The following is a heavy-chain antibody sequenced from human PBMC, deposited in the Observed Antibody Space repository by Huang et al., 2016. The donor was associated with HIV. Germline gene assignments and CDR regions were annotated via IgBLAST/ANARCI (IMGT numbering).Heavy chain of an antibody. J-gene: IGHJ4*02. Sequence: EVQFVESGGGLVKPGRSLRLSCTASGFTFGNSGMSWFRQAPGKGREVVGVIRSKHYSETKEYAASVKGRFTISRDDSKSIAYLQMNSLKPEDTAVYYCTRDSVYPNYYDGSGFYFDYWGQGTLVTVSS. V-gene: IGHV3-49*05. CDR3: TRDSVYPNYYDGSGFYFDY. D-gene: IGHD3-22*01. CDR2: IRSKHYSETK. CDR1: GFTFGNSG.